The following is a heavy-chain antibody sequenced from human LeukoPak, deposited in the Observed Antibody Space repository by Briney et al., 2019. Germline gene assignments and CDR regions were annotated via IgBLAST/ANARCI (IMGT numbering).Heavy chain of an antibody. J-gene: IGHJ5*02. D-gene: IGHD6-13*01. V-gene: IGHV3-49*04. CDR2: IRSKAYGGTT. CDR1: GFTFGVYL. CDR3: TSSYSSSWENWFDP. Sequence: GGSLRFSCTAPGFTFGVYLMSWVRQAPGEGREWVGFIRSKAYGGTTEYAASVKGRFTISRDDSKSIAYLQMNSLKTEDTAVYYCTSSYSSSWENWFDPWGQGTLVTVSS.